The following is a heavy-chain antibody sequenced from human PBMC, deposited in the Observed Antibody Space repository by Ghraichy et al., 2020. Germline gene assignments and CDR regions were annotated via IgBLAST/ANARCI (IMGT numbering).Heavy chain of an antibody. CDR3: ARYRSGWYGVFDY. J-gene: IGHJ4*02. D-gene: IGHD6-19*01. Sequence: ESLNISCSVSGGSMSSSFWGWIRQPPGKGLEWIGYVYFNGSTKYSPSLKSRVTISVDTSKNQFSLKLSSVTAADTAVYFCARYRSGWYGVFDYWGQGALVTVSS. CDR2: VYFNGST. V-gene: IGHV4-59*01. CDR1: GGSMSSSF.